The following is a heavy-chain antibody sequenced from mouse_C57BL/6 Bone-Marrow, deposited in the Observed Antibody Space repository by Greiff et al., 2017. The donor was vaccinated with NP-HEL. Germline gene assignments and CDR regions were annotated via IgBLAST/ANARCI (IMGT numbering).Heavy chain of an antibody. CDR3: ARYDGYYDWYFDV. Sequence: VQLQQSGAELARPGASVKMSCKASGYTFTSYTMHWVKQRPGQGLEWIGYINPSSGYTKYNQKFKDKATLTADKSSSTAYMQLSSLTSEDSAVYYCARYDGYYDWYFDVWGTGTTVTVSS. V-gene: IGHV1-4*01. D-gene: IGHD2-3*01. CDR2: INPSSGYT. J-gene: IGHJ1*03. CDR1: GYTFTSYT.